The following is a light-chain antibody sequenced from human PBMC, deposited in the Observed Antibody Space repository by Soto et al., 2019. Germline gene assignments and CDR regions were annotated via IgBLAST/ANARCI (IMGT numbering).Light chain of an antibody. CDR1: QSVLYSSNNKNY. CDR2: FAS. Sequence: DIVMTQSPDSLAVSLGERATINCKSSQSVLYSSNNKNYLAWYRQKPGQPPKLLIYFASTRESGVPDRFSGSGSGTDFTLPISSLQAEDVAVYYCQQYYSTLMTFGQGTRLEIK. V-gene: IGKV4-1*01. CDR3: QQYYSTLMT. J-gene: IGKJ5*01.